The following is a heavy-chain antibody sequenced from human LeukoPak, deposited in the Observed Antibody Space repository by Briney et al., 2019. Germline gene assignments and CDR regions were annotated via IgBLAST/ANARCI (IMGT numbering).Heavy chain of an antibody. J-gene: IGHJ5*02. Sequence: SETLSLTCTVSGGSISSGSYYWSWIRQPAGKGLEWIGRIYTSGSTNYNPSLKSRVTISVDTSKNQFSLKLSSVTAADTAVYYCARENYDFWSGYHRWFDPWGQGTLVTVSS. V-gene: IGHV4-61*02. D-gene: IGHD3-3*01. CDR1: GGSISSGSYY. CDR3: ARENYDFWSGYHRWFDP. CDR2: IYTSGST.